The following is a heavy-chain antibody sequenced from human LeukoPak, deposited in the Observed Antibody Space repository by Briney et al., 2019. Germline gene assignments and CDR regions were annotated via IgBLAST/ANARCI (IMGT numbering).Heavy chain of an antibody. CDR2: IYYSGST. CDR3: ARSDSSGYYYGSWVAFDI. J-gene: IGHJ3*02. Sequence: SETLSLTCTVSGGSISSYYWSWIRQPPGKGLEWIGYIYYSGSTNYNPSLKSRVTMSVDTSKNQFSLKLSSVTAADTAVYYCARSDSSGYYYGSWVAFDIWGQGTMVTVSS. V-gene: IGHV4-59*01. D-gene: IGHD3-22*01. CDR1: GGSISSYY.